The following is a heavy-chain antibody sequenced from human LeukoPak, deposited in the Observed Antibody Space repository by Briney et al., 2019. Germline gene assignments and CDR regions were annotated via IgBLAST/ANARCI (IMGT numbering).Heavy chain of an antibody. V-gene: IGHV3-48*03. Sequence: PGGSLRLSCAASGFTFSSYEMNWVRQAPGKGLEWVSYISSSGSTIYYADSVKGRFTISRDNAKNSLYLQMNSLRAEDTAVYYCAREQYYYDSSGCVDYWGQGTLVTVSS. CDR3: AREQYYYDSSGCVDY. CDR2: ISSSGSTI. CDR1: GFTFSSYE. D-gene: IGHD3-22*01. J-gene: IGHJ4*02.